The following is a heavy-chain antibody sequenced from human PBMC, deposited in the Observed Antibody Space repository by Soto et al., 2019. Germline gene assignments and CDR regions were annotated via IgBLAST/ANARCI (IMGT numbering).Heavy chain of an antibody. CDR3: ARQSSSGGSFDY. Sequence: SETLSLTCTVSGGSISSSRCYWGWLRQPPGKGLEWIWSIYYSGSTYDHPSLKSRVTISVETSKNQFSLKLSSVTAADTAVYYCARQSSSGGSFDYWGQGTLVTVS. CDR1: GGSISSSRCY. J-gene: IGHJ4*02. CDR2: IYYSGST. D-gene: IGHD6-19*01. V-gene: IGHV4-39*01.